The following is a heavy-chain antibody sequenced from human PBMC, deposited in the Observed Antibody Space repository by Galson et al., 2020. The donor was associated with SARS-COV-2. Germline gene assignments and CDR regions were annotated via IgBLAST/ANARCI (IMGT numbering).Heavy chain of an antibody. V-gene: IGHV4-59*01. Sequence: SETLSLTCTVSGDSINHYYWSWIRQSPGKGLEWVGYFHHRGSTNYNPSLKSRVTISGDTSKNQFSLNVTSVTAADTAVYYCARDGSGGWVDCDYWGQGTLVTVSS. J-gene: IGHJ4*02. CDR1: GDSINHYY. CDR3: ARDGSGGWVDCDY. CDR2: FHHRGST. D-gene: IGHD6-19*01.